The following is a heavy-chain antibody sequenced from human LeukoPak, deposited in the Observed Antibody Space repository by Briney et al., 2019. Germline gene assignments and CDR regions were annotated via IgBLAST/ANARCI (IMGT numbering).Heavy chain of an antibody. J-gene: IGHJ4*02. CDR3: AKGDGLQSHFDY. V-gene: IGHV3-23*01. D-gene: IGHD5-24*01. CDR2: ISGIGGST. Sequence: GGSLRLSCAASGFTFSSYAMSWVRQAPGKGLEWVSAISGIGGSTYYADSVKGRFTISRDNSKNTLYLQMNSLRAEDTAVYYCAKGDGLQSHFDYWGQGTLVTVSS. CDR1: GFTFSSYA.